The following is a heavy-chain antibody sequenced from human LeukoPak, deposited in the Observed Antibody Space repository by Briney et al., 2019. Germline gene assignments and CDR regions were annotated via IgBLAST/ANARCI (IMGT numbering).Heavy chain of an antibody. Sequence: GGSLTLSCAASGFTLSGFYMIWIRQAPGKRLEWISYITNSDITSDNHIFYADSVKGRITISRDYPRNSLYLHMNSLRGEDTAVYYCARDVSDYGPLYYFDFWGQGTRVTVS. D-gene: IGHD4-17*01. CDR2: ITNSDITSDNHI. J-gene: IGHJ4*02. CDR1: GFTLSGFY. CDR3: ARDVSDYGPLYYFDF. V-gene: IGHV3-11*01.